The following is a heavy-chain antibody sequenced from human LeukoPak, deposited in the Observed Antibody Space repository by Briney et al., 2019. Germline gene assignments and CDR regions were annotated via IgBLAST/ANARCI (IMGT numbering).Heavy chain of an antibody. Sequence: SETLSLTCTVSGGSISSYYWSWIRQPAGKGLEWIGRIYTSGSTNYNPSLKSRVTMSVDTSKNQFSLKLSSVTAADTAVYYCARAVGSGSFQTYYYYMDVWGKGATVTISS. CDR3: ARAVGSGSFQTYYYYMDV. V-gene: IGHV4-4*07. CDR1: GGSISSYY. D-gene: IGHD3-10*01. CDR2: IYTSGST. J-gene: IGHJ6*03.